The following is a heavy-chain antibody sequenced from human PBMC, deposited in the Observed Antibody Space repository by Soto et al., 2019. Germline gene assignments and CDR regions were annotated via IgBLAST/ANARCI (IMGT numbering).Heavy chain of an antibody. D-gene: IGHD5-18*01. Sequence: QVQVVQSGAEVQKAGSSVKISCKASGRIFSSFPTSWVRQVPGQGLEWMGGVISVSGSVTYAPKFQGRVTITAVNSAGIGYMELTSLTSEDTAVYYCARVGSRDAYNYVLDHWGPGTMVTVSS. CDR2: VISVSGSV. CDR3: ARVGSRDAYNYVLDH. CDR1: GRIFSSFP. J-gene: IGHJ1*01. V-gene: IGHV1-69*06.